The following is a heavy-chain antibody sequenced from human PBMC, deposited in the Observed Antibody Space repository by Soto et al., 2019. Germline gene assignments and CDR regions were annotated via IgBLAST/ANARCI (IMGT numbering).Heavy chain of an antibody. V-gene: IGHV4-34*01. J-gene: IGHJ4*02. Sequence: SETLSLTCAVYGGSFSGYYWSWIRQPPGKGLEWIGEINHSGSTNYNPSLKSRVTISVDTSKNQFSLKLSSVTAADTAVYYCARMIRGVISYYFDYWGKGTLVTVSS. D-gene: IGHD3-10*01. CDR1: GGSFSGYY. CDR2: INHSGST. CDR3: ARMIRGVISYYFDY.